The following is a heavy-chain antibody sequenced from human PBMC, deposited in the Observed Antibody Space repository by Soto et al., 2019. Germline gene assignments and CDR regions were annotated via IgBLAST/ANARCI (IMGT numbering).Heavy chain of an antibody. Sequence: QVHLVQSGAEVKKPGASVKVSCKASGYTFTSYGITWVRQAPGQGLEWMGWISAHNGNTDYAQKLQGIVIVTRDTTTSTAHMELRSLISADTDVYYCARGRYGDYWGQGALVTVSS. V-gene: IGHV1-18*01. CDR2: ISAHNGNT. CDR1: GYTFTSYG. CDR3: ARGRYGDY. D-gene: IGHD1-1*01. J-gene: IGHJ4*02.